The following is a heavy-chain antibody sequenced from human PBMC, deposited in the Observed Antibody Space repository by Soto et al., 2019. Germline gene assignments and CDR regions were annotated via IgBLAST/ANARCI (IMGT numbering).Heavy chain of an antibody. CDR2: IIPLFGTP. J-gene: IGHJ6*02. CDR1: GGSFSSYA. Sequence: QVQLVQSGAEVKKPGSSVKVSCKASGGSFSSYAISWVRQAPGQGLEWMGGIIPLFGTPNYAQKFQGRVTVTADDSTRTAYMELSSLRSEDTAVYYCATRLIVAGSHYYGRAVGGQGTTVTVSS. V-gene: IGHV1-69*12. D-gene: IGHD3-22*01. CDR3: ATRLIVAGSHYYGRAV.